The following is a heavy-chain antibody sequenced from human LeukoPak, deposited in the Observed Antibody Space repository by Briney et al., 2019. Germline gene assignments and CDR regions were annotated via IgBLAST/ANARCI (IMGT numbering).Heavy chain of an antibody. V-gene: IGHV4-59*01. CDR3: ARSFLGDGYFDL. J-gene: IGHJ2*01. Sequence: PSETLSLTCTVSGDSISSYYWSWIRQPPGMGLEWIGCIYYSGSTNYNPSLKGRVTISVDTSKDQFSLRLTSVSAADTAVYYCARSFLGDGYFDLWGRGTLVTVSA. CDR2: IYYSGST. D-gene: IGHD1-26*01. CDR1: GDSISSYY.